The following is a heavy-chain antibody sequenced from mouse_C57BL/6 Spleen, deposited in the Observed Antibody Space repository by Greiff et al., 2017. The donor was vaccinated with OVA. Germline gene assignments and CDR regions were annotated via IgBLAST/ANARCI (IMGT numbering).Heavy chain of an antibody. Sequence: VKLQQPGAELVRPGSSVKLSCKASGYTFTSYWMDWVKQRPGQGLEWIGNIYPSDSETHYNQKFKDKATLTVDKSSSTAYMQLSSLTSEDSAVYYCARAYYYGSSYGFAYWGQGTLVTVSA. D-gene: IGHD1-1*01. J-gene: IGHJ3*01. CDR3: ARAYYYGSSYGFAY. V-gene: IGHV1-61*01. CDR1: GYTFTSYW. CDR2: IYPSDSET.